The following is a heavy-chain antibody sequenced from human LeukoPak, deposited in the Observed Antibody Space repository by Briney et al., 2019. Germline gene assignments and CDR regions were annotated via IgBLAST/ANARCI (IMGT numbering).Heavy chain of an antibody. CDR1: GGSISSGGYY. V-gene: IGHV4-30-2*01. Sequence: PSQTLSLTCTVSGGSISSGGYYWNWIRQPPGKGLEWIGYIYQSGTTNYSPSLKSRVTMSVDTSKNQFSLKLSPVTAADTAVYYCASLKYCSGGSCYSDAYYGLDVWGQGTTVTVSS. CDR2: IYQSGTT. J-gene: IGHJ6*02. CDR3: ASLKYCSGGSCYSDAYYGLDV. D-gene: IGHD2-15*01.